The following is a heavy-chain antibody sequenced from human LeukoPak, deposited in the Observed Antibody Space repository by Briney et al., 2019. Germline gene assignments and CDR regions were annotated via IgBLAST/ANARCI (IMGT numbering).Heavy chain of an antibody. J-gene: IGHJ4*02. CDR1: GFTLSNYG. V-gene: IGHV3-33*01. CDR3: AADTAMVTRYDY. CDR2: IWYDGTNK. D-gene: IGHD5-18*01. Sequence: TGGSLRLSCAASGFTLSNYGMHWVRQAPGKGLEWVAVIWYDGTNKQYVDSVKGRFTISRDNSENTLYLQMNSLRAEDTAVYYCAADTAMVTRYDYWGQGTLVTVSS.